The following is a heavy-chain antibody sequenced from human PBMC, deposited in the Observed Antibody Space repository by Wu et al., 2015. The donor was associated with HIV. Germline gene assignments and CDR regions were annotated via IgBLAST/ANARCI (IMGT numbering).Heavy chain of an antibody. CDR1: GYTFTGYY. D-gene: IGHD4-17*01. Sequence: QVQLVQSGAEVKKPGASVKVSCKASGYTFTGYYMHWVRQAPGQGLEWMGWINPNSGGTNYAQKFQGRVTMTRDTSISTAYMELSRLRSDDTAVYYCARVATVTYYYYYGMDVWGQGTTVTVSS. V-gene: IGHV1-2*02. CDR3: ARVATVTYYYYYGMDV. CDR2: INPNSGGT. J-gene: IGHJ6*02.